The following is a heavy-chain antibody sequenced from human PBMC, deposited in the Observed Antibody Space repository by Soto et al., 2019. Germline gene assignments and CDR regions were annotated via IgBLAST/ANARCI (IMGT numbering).Heavy chain of an antibody. CDR2: IRYDGTNK. CDR1: GLTFSSYG. V-gene: IGHV3-33*01. CDR3: ARDYGSGMDV. D-gene: IGHD1-26*01. Sequence: QVQLVESGGGVVQPGRSLRLPCAASGLTFSSYGMHWVRQAPGKGLEWVAFIRYDGTNKYYADSVKGRFTISRDNSENTLYLQMNTLRTEGTAVYYCARDYGSGMDVWGQGTTVIVSS. J-gene: IGHJ6*01.